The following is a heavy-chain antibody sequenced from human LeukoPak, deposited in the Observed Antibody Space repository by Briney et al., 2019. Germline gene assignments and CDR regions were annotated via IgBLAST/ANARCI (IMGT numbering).Heavy chain of an antibody. J-gene: IGHJ6*02. V-gene: IGHV1-2*02. CDR2: INPNSGGT. D-gene: IGHD2-15*01. CDR3: ARDAAVVVAATRGQYYGMDV. Sequence: ASVKVSCKASGYTFTGYYMHWVRQAPGQGLEWMGWINPNSGGTNYAQKFQGRVTMTRDTSISTAYMELSRLRSDDTAVYYCARDAAVVVAATRGQYYGMDVWGQGTTVTVSS. CDR1: GYTFTGYY.